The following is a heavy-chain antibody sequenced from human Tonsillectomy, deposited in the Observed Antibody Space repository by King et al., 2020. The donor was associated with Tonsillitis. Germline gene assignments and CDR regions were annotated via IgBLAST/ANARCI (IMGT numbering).Heavy chain of an antibody. CDR1: GGSFSAYY. Sequence: VQLPQWGAGLLKPSETLSLTCGIYGGSFSAYYWSWIRQPPGKGLEWLGEINHSGITNYNPSLKSRVTISADMSKNQFSLNLTSVTAADRAVYYCARGGAWFGFDLWGQGTMVTVSS. V-gene: IGHV4-34*01. CDR2: INHSGIT. CDR3: ARGGAWFGFDL. D-gene: IGHD3-10*01. J-gene: IGHJ3*01.